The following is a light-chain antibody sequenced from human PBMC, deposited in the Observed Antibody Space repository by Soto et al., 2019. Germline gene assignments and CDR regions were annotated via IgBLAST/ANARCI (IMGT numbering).Light chain of an antibody. CDR2: EVS. CDR1: SSDIGYYNY. Sequence: QYALTQPASVSGSPGQSIAISCSGNSSDIGYYNYVSWYQKNPGKAPRLVIYEVSNRPSGVSRRFSGSKSDNTASLIISGLQAEDEAEYYCSSFTRSNTLVFGGGTKLTVL. V-gene: IGLV2-14*01. CDR3: SSFTRSNTLV. J-gene: IGLJ2*01.